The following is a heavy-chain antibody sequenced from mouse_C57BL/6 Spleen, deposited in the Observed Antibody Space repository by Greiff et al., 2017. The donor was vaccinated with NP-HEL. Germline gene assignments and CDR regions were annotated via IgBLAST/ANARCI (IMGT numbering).Heavy chain of an antibody. CDR1: GFTFSDYG. V-gene: IGHV5-17*01. CDR3: AREPFYAMDY. D-gene: IGHD6-1*01. J-gene: IGHJ4*01. Sequence: EVKVEESGGGLVKPGGSLKLSCAASGFTFSDYGMHWVRQAPEKGLEWVAYISSGRSTLYYADTVKGRFTISRDNAKNTLFLQMTSLRSEDTAMYYCAREPFYAMDYWGQGTSVTVSS. CDR2: ISSGRSTL.